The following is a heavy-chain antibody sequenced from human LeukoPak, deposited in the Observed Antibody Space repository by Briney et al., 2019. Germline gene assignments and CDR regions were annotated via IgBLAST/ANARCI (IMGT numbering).Heavy chain of an antibody. CDR3: ARDRYSSGWYGDFDC. CDR1: GFTFGDYA. D-gene: IGHD6-19*01. J-gene: IGHJ4*02. Sequence: GGSLRLSCTASGFTFGDYAMSWVRQAPGKGLEWVANINPDGGESFYVDSVRDRFTISRDNSKNSLYLQMNSLRAEDTAVYYCARDRYSSGWYGDFDCWGQGTLVTVSS. CDR2: INPDGGES. V-gene: IGHV3-7*01.